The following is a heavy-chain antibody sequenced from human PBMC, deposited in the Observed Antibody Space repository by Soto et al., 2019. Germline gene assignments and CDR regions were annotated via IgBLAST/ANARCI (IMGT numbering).Heavy chain of an antibody. J-gene: IGHJ4*02. Sequence: ASVKVSCKASGYTFTSYDINWVRQAPGQGLEWMGWINPNSGSTNYAQKFQGWVTMTRDTSISTAYMELSRLRSDDTAVYYCARGKPTSCPDYWGQGTLVTVSS. V-gene: IGHV1-2*04. D-gene: IGHD2-2*01. CDR2: INPNSGST. CDR3: ARGKPTSCPDY. CDR1: GYTFTSYD.